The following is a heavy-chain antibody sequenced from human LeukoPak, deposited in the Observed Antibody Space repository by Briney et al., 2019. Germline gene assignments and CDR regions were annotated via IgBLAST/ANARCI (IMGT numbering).Heavy chain of an antibody. Sequence: PSETLSLTCTVSGGSISSTNSYWGWIRQSPRTGLEWIGNIYSSGSTYYNPSLKSRVTISIDTSENQFSLKLTSVTAADTAVYYCARKRKGPTTGIDYWGQGTLVTVSS. CDR2: IYSSGST. D-gene: IGHD1-26*01. CDR1: GGSISSTNSY. J-gene: IGHJ4*02. CDR3: ARKRKGPTTGIDY. V-gene: IGHV4-39*07.